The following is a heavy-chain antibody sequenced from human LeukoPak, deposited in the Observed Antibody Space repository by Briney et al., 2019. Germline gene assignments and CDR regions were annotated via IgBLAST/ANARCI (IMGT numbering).Heavy chain of an antibody. CDR1: GGSISSYF. Sequence: PSETLSLTCTVSGGSISSYFWYWIRQPPGKGLELIGYIHYSGSTYYNASLKTRVTMSVDTSKNQFSLNLGSVTAADTAVYYCARPAYCGSNCYFYFDYWGQGILVTVSS. J-gene: IGHJ4*02. CDR3: ARPAYCGSNCYFYFDY. V-gene: IGHV4-59*01. D-gene: IGHD2-21*01. CDR2: IHYSGST.